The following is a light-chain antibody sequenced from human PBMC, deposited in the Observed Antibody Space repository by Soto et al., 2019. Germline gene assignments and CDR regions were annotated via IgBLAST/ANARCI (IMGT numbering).Light chain of an antibody. CDR1: SSDVGGYNY. CDR3: SSYTSSSPLVV. J-gene: IGLJ2*01. Sequence: QSALTQPASVSGSPGQSITISCTGTSSDVGGYNYVSWYQQHPGKAPKLMIYDASNRPSGVSNRFSGSKSGNTASLTISGLQAEDEADYYCSSYTSSSPLVVFGGGTKLTVL. V-gene: IGLV2-14*01. CDR2: DAS.